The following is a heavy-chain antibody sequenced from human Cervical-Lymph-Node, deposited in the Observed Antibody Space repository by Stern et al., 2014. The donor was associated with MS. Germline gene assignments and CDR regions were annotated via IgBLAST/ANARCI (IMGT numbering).Heavy chain of an antibody. D-gene: IGHD3-10*01. V-gene: IGHV7-4-1*02. J-gene: IGHJ4*02. CDR1: GYTFTRNG. CDR3: ARVKPAVILDY. CDR2: INTNTGNT. Sequence: VQLVQSGSELKKPGASVKVSCKASGYTFTRNGVNWVRQAPGQRLEWLGWINTNTGNTTYAQGFTGRFVSSLNTSVSTAYLQISSLKAEDTSIYYCARVKPAVILDYWGQGTLVTVSS.